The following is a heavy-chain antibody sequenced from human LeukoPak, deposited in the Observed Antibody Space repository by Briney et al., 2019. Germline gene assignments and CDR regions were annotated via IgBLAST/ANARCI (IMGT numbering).Heavy chain of an antibody. CDR2: IYPGDSDT. Sequence: GESLKISCKGSGYKFHNYWIGWVRQMPGKGLEWMGIIYPGDSDTRYSPSFQGQVTISADRSISTAYLQWSSLKASDSAMYYRAVPRISGDVWGKGTAVTVSS. CDR1: GYKFHNYW. D-gene: IGHD2-15*01. J-gene: IGHJ6*04. V-gene: IGHV5-51*01. CDR3: AVPRISGDV.